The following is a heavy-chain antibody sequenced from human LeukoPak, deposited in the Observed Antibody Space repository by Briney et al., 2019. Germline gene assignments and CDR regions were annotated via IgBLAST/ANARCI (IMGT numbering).Heavy chain of an antibody. Sequence: SETLSLTCTVSGVSISSSSYYWGWIRQPPGKGLEWIGSIYYSGSTYYNPSLKSRVTISVDTSKNQFSLKLSSVTAADTAVHYWASRNNNYYDSSGYYSWGQGTLVTVSS. V-gene: IGHV4-39*01. CDR3: ASRNNNYYDSSGYYS. D-gene: IGHD3-22*01. CDR1: GVSISSSSYY. J-gene: IGHJ4*02. CDR2: IYYSGST.